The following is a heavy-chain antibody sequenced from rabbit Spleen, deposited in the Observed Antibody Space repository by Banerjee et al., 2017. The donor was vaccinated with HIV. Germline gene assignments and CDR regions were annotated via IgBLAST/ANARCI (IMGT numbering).Heavy chain of an antibody. CDR3: ARDLVAVIGWNFNL. J-gene: IGHJ4*01. CDR1: GFSFSDRDV. Sequence: QEQLVESGGGLVKPEGSLKLSCTASGFSFSDRDVMCWVRQAPGKGLEWIACINTATAKAVYANWAKGRFTISTTSSTTVTLQMTSLTAADTATYFCARDLVAVIGWNFNLWGQGTLVTVS. V-gene: IGHV1S45*01. D-gene: IGHD1-1*01. CDR2: INTATAKA.